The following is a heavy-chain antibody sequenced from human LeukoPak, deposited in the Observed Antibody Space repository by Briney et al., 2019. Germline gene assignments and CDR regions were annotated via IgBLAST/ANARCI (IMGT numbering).Heavy chain of an antibody. CDR2: INSDGTST. CDR1: GFTFSSYS. V-gene: IGHV3-74*01. CDR3: AREGGYYGSGMGWFDP. D-gene: IGHD3-10*01. J-gene: IGHJ5*02. Sequence: GGSLRLSCAASGFTFSSYSLNWVRQAPGKGLVWVSRINSDGTSTSYADSVKGRFTLSRDNAKNTLYLQTNSLGAEDTAVYYCAREGGYYGSGMGWFDPWGQGTLVTVSS.